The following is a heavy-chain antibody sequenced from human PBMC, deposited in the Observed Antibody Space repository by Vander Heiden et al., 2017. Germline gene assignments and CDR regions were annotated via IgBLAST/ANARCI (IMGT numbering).Heavy chain of an antibody. CDR2: INPNSGGT. V-gene: IGHV1-2*02. CDR3: ARWGNYYDSSGYSD. CDR1: GYTLTGYY. J-gene: IGHJ4*02. D-gene: IGHD3-22*01. Sequence: HVQLVQSGAEVKKPGASVKVPWKASGYTLTGYYMHRVRQAPGQALEWMGWINPNSGGTNYAQKFQGRVTMTRDTSISTAYMELSRLRSDDTAVYYCARWGNYYDSSGYSDWGQGTLVTVSS.